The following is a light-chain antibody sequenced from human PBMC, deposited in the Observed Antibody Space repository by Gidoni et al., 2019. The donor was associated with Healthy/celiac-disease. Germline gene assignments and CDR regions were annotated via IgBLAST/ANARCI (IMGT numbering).Light chain of an antibody. J-gene: IGKJ1*01. V-gene: IGKV2-28*01. CDR3: MQALQTPRT. CDR1: QGLLHSNGYNY. CDR2: LGS. Sequence: DIVVTQSPLSLPVPPGEPASISCRSSQGLLHSNGYNYLDWYLQKPGQSPQLLIYLGSNRASGVPDRFSGSGSGTDFTLKISRVEAEDVGVYYCMQALQTPRTFGQGTKVEIK.